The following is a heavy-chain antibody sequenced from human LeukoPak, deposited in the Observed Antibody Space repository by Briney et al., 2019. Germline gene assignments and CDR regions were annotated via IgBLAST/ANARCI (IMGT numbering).Heavy chain of an antibody. Sequence: SETLSLTCTVSGGSISSYYWSWIRQPPGKGLEWIGYIYTSGSTNYNPSLKSRVTISVDTSKNQFSLKLSSVTAADTAVYYCARLREATAPFDYWGQGTLVTVSS. D-gene: IGHD2-21*02. CDR1: GGSISSYY. J-gene: IGHJ4*02. CDR3: ARLREATAPFDY. CDR2: IYTSGST. V-gene: IGHV4-4*09.